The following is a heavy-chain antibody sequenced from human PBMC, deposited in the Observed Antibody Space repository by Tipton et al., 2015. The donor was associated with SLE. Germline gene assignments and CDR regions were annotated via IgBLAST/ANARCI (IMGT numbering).Heavy chain of an antibody. CDR2: LYYVGST. J-gene: IGHJ4*02. V-gene: IGHV4-39*07. D-gene: IGHD3-22*01. CDR3: ARRLFRDSPFDY. CDR1: GDSISSSSYY. Sequence: TLSLTCTVSGDSISSSSYYWGWIRQPPGKGLEWIGSLYYVGSTYYNPSLKSRVTISLDTSKKEISLRLRSVTAADTAVYYCARRLFRDSPFDYWVPGSLVTVSS.